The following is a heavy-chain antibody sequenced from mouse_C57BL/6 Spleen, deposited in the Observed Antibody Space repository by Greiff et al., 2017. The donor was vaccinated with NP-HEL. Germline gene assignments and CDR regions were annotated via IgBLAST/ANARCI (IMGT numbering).Heavy chain of an antibody. CDR1: GYTFTDYN. D-gene: IGHD4-1*01. J-gene: IGHJ3*01. CDR3: ARGGANWDPFAY. Sequence: SGPELVKPGASVKIPCKASGYTFTDYNMDWVKQSHGKSLEWIGDINPNNGGTIYNQKFKGKATLTVDKSSSTAYMELRSLTSEDTAVYYCARGGANWDPFAYWGQGTLVTVSA. CDR2: INPNNGGT. V-gene: IGHV1-18*01.